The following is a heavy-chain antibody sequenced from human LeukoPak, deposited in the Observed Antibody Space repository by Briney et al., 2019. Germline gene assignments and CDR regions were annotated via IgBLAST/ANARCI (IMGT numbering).Heavy chain of an antibody. D-gene: IGHD6-19*01. V-gene: IGHV3-23*01. J-gene: IGHJ2*01. CDR1: AFIFSSYA. CDR3: ANLGIAVASWYFDL. CDR2: ITGSGGSA. Sequence: GGSLRLSCAASAFIFSSYAMSWVRQAPGKGLEWVSVITGSGGSAYYADSVKGRFTISRDNSKNMLYLEMNSLRAEDTAVYYCANLGIAVASWYFDLWGRGTLVTVSS.